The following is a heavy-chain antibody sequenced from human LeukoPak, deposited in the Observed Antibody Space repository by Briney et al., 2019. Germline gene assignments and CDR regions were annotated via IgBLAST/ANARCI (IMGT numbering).Heavy chain of an antibody. CDR1: GFTFSSYA. D-gene: IGHD6-25*01. CDR2: ISGSGGST. J-gene: IGHJ4*02. V-gene: IGHV3-23*01. Sequence: GGSLRLSCAASGFTFSSYAMSWVRQAPGKGLEWVSAISGSGGSTYYADSVKGRFTISRDNAKNSLYLQMNSLRAEDTAMYYCARESTRSVDYWGQGTLVTVSS. CDR3: ARESTRSVDY.